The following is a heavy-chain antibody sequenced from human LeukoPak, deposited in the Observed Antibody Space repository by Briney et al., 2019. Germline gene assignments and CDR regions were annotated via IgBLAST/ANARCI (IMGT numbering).Heavy chain of an antibody. J-gene: IGHJ4*02. D-gene: IGHD4-23*01. V-gene: IGHV3-23*01. CDR1: GFTFSSYA. CDR2: ISGSGGST. Sequence: PGGSLRLSCAASGFTFSSYAMSWVRQAPGKGLEWVSAISGSGGSTYYADSVKGRFTISSDNSKNTLYLQMNSLRAEDTAVYYCAKPISDYGGNWDFDYWGQGTLVTVSS. CDR3: AKPISDYGGNWDFDY.